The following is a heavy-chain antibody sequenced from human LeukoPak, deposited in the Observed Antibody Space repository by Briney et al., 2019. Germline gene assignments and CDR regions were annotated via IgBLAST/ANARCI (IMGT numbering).Heavy chain of an antibody. CDR3: ASRPAIVGAHDY. CDR2: INHSGST. CDR1: GFTFSSYG. D-gene: IGHD1-26*01. V-gene: IGHV4-34*01. J-gene: IGHJ4*02. Sequence: GSLRLSCAASGFTFSSYGMSWIRQPPGKGLEWIGEINHSGSTNYNPSLKSRVTISVDTSKNQFSLKLSSVTAADTAVYYCASRPAIVGAHDYWGQGTLVTVSS.